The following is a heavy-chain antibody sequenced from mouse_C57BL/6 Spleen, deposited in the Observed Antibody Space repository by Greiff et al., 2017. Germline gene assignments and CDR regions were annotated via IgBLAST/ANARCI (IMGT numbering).Heavy chain of an antibody. J-gene: IGHJ4*01. CDR1: GYTFTSYW. V-gene: IGHV1-61*01. CDR3: ARRVPYAMDY. CDR2: LYPSDSET. Sequence: QVQLQQPGAELVRPGSSVKLSCKASGYTFTSYWMDWVKQRPGQGLAWIGHLYPSDSETHYNQKFKDKATLTVDKSSRTAYMQLSSLTSEDSAVYYCARRVPYAMDYGGQGTSVT.